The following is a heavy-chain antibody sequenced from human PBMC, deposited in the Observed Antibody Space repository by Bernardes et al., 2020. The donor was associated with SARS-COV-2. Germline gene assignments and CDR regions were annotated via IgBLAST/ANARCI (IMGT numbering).Heavy chain of an antibody. CDR1: GFTFSRSS. D-gene: IGHD3-3*01. CDR3: VREGIKNVGVVKDL. V-gene: IGHV3-33*01. Sequence: GGSLRLSCAASGFTFSRSSMHWVRQAPGKGLEWVAVIWFEGSNKFYADSVKGRFTISRDNAKNTLYLQMNSLRVEDTAVYYCVREGIKNVGVVKDLWGQGTLVAVSS. CDR2: IWFEGSNK. J-gene: IGHJ4*02.